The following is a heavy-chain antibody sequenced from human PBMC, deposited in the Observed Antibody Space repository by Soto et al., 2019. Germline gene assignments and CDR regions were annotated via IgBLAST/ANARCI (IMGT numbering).Heavy chain of an antibody. J-gene: IGHJ6*02. Sequence: QVQLQESGPGLVKPSETLSLTCTVSGGSISSYYWSWIRQPAGKGLEWIGRIYTSGSTNYNPSLKRRVTMSVDTSKNQFSLTLSSVTAADTAVYYCARVDWNYRNGMDVWGQGTTVTVSS. D-gene: IGHD1-7*01. V-gene: IGHV4-4*07. CDR3: ARVDWNYRNGMDV. CDR1: GGSISSYY. CDR2: IYTSGST.